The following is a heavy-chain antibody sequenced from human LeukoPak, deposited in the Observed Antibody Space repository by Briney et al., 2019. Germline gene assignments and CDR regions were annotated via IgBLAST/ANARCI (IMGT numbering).Heavy chain of an antibody. CDR1: GYTFTSYD. J-gene: IGHJ6*02. D-gene: IGHD3-3*01. CDR2: MNPNSGNT. Sequence: ASVKVSCKASGYTFTSYDIYWVRQATGQGLEWMGWMNPNSGNTGYAQKFQGRVTMTRNTSISTAYMELSSLRSEDTAVYYCARVPRYDFWSGYFHPAYYYYGMDVWGQGTTVTVSS. CDR3: ARVPRYDFWSGYFHPAYYYYGMDV. V-gene: IGHV1-8*01.